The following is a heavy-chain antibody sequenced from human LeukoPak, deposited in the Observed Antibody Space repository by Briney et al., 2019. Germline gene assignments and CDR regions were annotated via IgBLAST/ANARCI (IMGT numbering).Heavy chain of an antibody. CDR2: ISGSGGST. D-gene: IGHD7-27*01. J-gene: IGHJ4*02. CDR3: ARAANWGDY. V-gene: IGHV3-23*01. CDR1: GFTFSNAW. Sequence: PGGSLRLSCAASGFTFSNAWMSWVRQAPGKGLEWVSAISGSGGSTYYADSVKGRFTISRDNSKNTLYLQMNSLRAEDTAVYYCARAANWGDYWGQGTLVTVSS.